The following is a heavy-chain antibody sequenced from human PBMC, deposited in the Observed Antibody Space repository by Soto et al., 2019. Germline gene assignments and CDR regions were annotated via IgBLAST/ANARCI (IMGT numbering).Heavy chain of an antibody. CDR2: ISAYNGNT. CDR3: AXGGTPIDY. V-gene: IGHV1-18*01. J-gene: IGHJ4*02. D-gene: IGHD3-16*01. Sequence: QVQLVQSGAEVKKPGASVKVSCKASGYTFTNFGISWVRQAPGQGLEWMEWISAYNGNTNYAQKFQGRVTMTTDTXXXXXXXXXXXXXXXXXAVXXCAXGGTPIDYWGQGTLVTVSS. CDR1: GYTFTNFG.